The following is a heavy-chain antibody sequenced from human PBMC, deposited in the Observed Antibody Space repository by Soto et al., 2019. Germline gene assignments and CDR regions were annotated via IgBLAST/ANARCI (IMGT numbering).Heavy chain of an antibody. V-gene: IGHV3-15*01. CDR2: IKTKTDGGTT. Sequence: GGSLSLSCAASGFTFSNTWMSWVRQAPGKGLEWVGLIKTKTDGGTTDYAAPVKGRFTISRDDSKNTLYLHMNSLKTEDTAVYYCTKMVYAAYYYYYYGMDVWGQGTTVTVSS. CDR1: GFTFSNTW. D-gene: IGHD2-8*01. CDR3: TKMVYAAYYYYYYGMDV. J-gene: IGHJ6*02.